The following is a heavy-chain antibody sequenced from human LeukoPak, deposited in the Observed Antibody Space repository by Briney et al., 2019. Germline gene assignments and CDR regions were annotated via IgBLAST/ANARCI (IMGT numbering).Heavy chain of an antibody. CDR1: GFTFSCYA. Sequence: QPGGSLRLSCAASGFTFSCYAMAWVRQAPGKGLGWVSGISISGGSTYYADSVQCRFTSSRDNSKNTLYLQMNSLRAEDTAVYYCAKRLDSTGHYFDYWGQGTLVTVSS. D-gene: IGHD3-22*01. CDR3: AKRLDSTGHYFDY. J-gene: IGHJ4*02. V-gene: IGHV3-23*01. CDR2: ISISGGST.